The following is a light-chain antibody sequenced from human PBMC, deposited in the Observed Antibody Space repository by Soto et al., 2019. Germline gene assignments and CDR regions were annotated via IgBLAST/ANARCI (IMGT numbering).Light chain of an antibody. CDR2: GAS. V-gene: IGKV3-15*01. CDR1: QSISNN. J-gene: IGKJ2*02. Sequence: EIVMTQSPATLSVSPGERATLSCRASQSISNNVAWYQQKPGQAPRLLISGASTRATGIPARCSGSGSGTEVALTVSSLQSEDFAVYYCQQYNDWPPSTFGQGNKLEIK. CDR3: QQYNDWPPST.